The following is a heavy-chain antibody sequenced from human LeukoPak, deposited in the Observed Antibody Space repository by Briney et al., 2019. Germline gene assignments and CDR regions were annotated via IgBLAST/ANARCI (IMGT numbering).Heavy chain of an antibody. CDR2: MNPKSGDT. D-gene: IGHD3-22*01. CDR1: GYSFTNYD. J-gene: IGHJ4*02. Sequence: APVKVSCKASGYSFTNYDINWVRQATGQGLEWMGWMNPKSGDTGYSQKFQGRVFITRDTSINTAYMELSSLGSDDTAVYYCARSYYDSSAPFDYWGQGTLVTVSS. CDR3: ARSYYDSSAPFDY. V-gene: IGHV1-8*03.